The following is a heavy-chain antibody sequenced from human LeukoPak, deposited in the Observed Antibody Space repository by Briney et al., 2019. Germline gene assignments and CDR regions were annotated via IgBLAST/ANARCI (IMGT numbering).Heavy chain of an antibody. D-gene: IGHD5-18*01. J-gene: IGHJ4*02. Sequence: GGSLRLSCAASGFTFSSYGMHWVRQAPGKGLEWVSSISSSSSYIYYADSVKGRFTISRDNAKNSLYLQMNSLRAEDTALYYCAKDKGYSYGGIDYWGQGTLVTVSS. CDR1: GFTFSSYG. CDR2: ISSSSSYI. V-gene: IGHV3-21*04. CDR3: AKDKGYSYGGIDY.